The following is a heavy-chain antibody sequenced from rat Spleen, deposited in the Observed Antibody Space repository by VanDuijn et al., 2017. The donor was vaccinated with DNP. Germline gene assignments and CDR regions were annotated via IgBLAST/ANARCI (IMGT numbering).Heavy chain of an antibody. CDR3: ARGGFGSYDYFDY. Sequence: EVQLVESGGGLVQPGRSLKLSCAASGFTFSNYGMAWVRQAPTKGLEWVASISYEGSSTYYGDSVKGRFTVSRENAQSTLYLQMTSLRSEDTATYYCARGGFGSYDYFDYWGQGVMVTVSS. CDR1: GFTFSNYG. D-gene: IGHD1-3*01. CDR2: ISYEGSST. V-gene: IGHV5-22*01. J-gene: IGHJ2*01.